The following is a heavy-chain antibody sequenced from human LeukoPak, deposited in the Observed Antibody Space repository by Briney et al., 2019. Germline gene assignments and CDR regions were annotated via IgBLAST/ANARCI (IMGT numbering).Heavy chain of an antibody. D-gene: IGHD3-22*01. V-gene: IGHV3-30-3*01. CDR1: GFTFRSYA. CDR3: ARVPGYDSSGYFDY. Sequence: GGSLRLSCAASGFTFRSYAMHWVRQAPGKGLEWVAVISYDGSNKYYADSVKGRFTISRDNSKNTLYLQMNSLRAEDTAVYYCARVPGYDSSGYFDYWGQGTLVTVSS. CDR2: ISYDGSNK. J-gene: IGHJ4*02.